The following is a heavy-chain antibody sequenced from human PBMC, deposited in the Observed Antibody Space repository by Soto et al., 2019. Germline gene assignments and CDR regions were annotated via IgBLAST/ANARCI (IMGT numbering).Heavy chain of an antibody. D-gene: IGHD4-17*01. CDR2: INEDGSKN. CDR1: GFTFGTYW. V-gene: IGHV3-7*01. J-gene: IGHJ4*02. Sequence: EVQLVESGGGLVQPGGSVRLSCAASGFTFGTYWMSWVRQAPGKGLEWVANINEDGSKNYYVDSVRGRFTISRDNAQKSLYLHMSSLRAEDTAAYYCARSGDVATVTDYWGQGTLVTVSS. CDR3: ARSGDVATVTDY.